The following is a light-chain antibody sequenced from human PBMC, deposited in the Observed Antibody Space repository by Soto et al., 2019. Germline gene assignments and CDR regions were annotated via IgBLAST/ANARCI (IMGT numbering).Light chain of an antibody. J-gene: IGLJ3*02. V-gene: IGLV1-40*01. CDR2: GNS. Sequence: QSVLTQPPSVSGAPGQRVTISCTGSSSNIGAGYDVHWYQQLPGTAPKLLIYGNSNRPSGVPDRFSGSKSGTSASLAITGLQAEDEADYYCPSYDSRLSAWVFGGGTKLTVL. CDR3: PSYDSRLSAWV. CDR1: SSNIGAGYD.